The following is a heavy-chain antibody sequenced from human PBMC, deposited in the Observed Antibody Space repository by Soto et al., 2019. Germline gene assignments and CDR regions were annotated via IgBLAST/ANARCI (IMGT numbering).Heavy chain of an antibody. V-gene: IGHV1-2*04. CDR2: INPNSGGT. CDR1: GYTFTSYY. D-gene: IGHD6-6*01. CDR3: ARGYSSSAGNWFDP. Sequence: QVQLVQSGAEVKKPGASVKVSCKASGYTFTSYYMHWVRQAPGQGLEWMGWINPNSGGTNYAQKFQGWITMTRDTSISTAYMEPGRLRSNDTAVHYCARGYSSSAGNWFDPWGQGTLVTVSS. J-gene: IGHJ5*02.